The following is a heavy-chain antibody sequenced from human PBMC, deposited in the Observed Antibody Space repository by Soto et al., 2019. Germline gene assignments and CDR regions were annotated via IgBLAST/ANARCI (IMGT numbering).Heavy chain of an antibody. CDR1: GGSISSSNW. Sequence: SETLSLTCAVSGGSISSSNWWSWVRQPPGKGLEWIGEIYHSGSTNYNPSLKSRVTIPVDKSKNQFSLKLSSVTAADTAVYYCAKDSGYNYGYFRWFDPWGQGTLVT. V-gene: IGHV4-4*02. CDR3: AKDSGYNYGYFRWFDP. CDR2: IYHSGST. D-gene: IGHD5-18*01. J-gene: IGHJ5*02.